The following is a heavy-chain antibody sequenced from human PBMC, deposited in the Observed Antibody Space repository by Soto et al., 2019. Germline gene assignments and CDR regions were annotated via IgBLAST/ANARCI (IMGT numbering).Heavy chain of an antibody. CDR2: FYWNDDK. CDR3: AHRRGIGPRALGYFFDY. J-gene: IGHJ4*02. V-gene: IGHV2-5*01. D-gene: IGHD3-16*02. Sequence: QITLKESGPTLVKPTQTLTLTCTFSGFSLSTSGVGVGWIRQPPGEALEWLALFYWNDDKRYSPSLRSRLTITKDTSKNQVVLTMTNMDPVDTATYYCAHRRGIGPRALGYFFDYWGQGTLFTVSS. CDR1: GFSLSTSGVG.